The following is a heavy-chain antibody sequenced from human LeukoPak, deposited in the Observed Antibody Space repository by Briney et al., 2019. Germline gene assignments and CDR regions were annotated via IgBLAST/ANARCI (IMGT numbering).Heavy chain of an antibody. Sequence: SETLSLTCAVYGGSFSGYYWSWIRQPPGKGLEWIGYIYYRGNTNYNPSLKSRVTISVDTSKNQFSLKLSSVTAADTAVYYCARHFYDFNKAFDVWGQGTMVTVSS. CDR2: IYYRGNT. CDR1: GGSFSGYY. CDR3: ARHFYDFNKAFDV. D-gene: IGHD5/OR15-5a*01. V-gene: IGHV4-59*08. J-gene: IGHJ3*01.